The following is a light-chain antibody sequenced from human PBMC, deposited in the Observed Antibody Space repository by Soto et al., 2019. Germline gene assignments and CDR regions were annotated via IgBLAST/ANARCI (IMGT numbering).Light chain of an antibody. Sequence: EIEMTQSPATLSLAPGERVTLSCRASESVSTNLAWYQQKAGQAPRLLIYGASTRATGIPARFSGSGSGTEFTLTISSLQSEDFAVYYCHQYDDGPYTFGQGTKV. CDR1: ESVSTN. CDR2: GAS. V-gene: IGKV3-15*01. CDR3: HQYDDGPYT. J-gene: IGKJ2*01.